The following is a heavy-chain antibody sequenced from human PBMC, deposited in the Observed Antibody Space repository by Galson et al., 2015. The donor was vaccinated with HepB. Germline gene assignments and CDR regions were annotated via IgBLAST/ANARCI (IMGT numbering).Heavy chain of an antibody. V-gene: IGHV7-4-1*02. CDR2: INTNTGNP. Sequence: SVKVSCKASGYTFTDYAMNWVRQAPGHGLEWMGWINTNTGNPTYAQGFMGRFVFSLDTSVSTAYLQINSLEAEDSGIYYCARGPLSAWTHDWFDPWGQGTLVTVSS. D-gene: IGHD1-1*01. CDR1: GYTFTDYA. J-gene: IGHJ5*02. CDR3: ARGPLSAWTHDWFDP.